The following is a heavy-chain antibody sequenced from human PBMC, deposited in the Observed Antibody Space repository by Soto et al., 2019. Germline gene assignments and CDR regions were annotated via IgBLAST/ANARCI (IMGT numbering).Heavy chain of an antibody. CDR2: ISGSSGFV. CDR3: ARDDVSRSGEERILDS. Sequence: EVQLVESGGGLVKPGGSLRLSCTASGFTFSNHNMNWVRQAPGKGLEWLSSISGSSGFVSYADSVKGRFTISRHNAKSPVFMQMKSLRVEDMAVYFCARDDVSRSGEERILDSWGQGTLVTVSS. CDR1: GFTFSNHN. V-gene: IGHV3-21*01. J-gene: IGHJ4*02. D-gene: IGHD1-26*01.